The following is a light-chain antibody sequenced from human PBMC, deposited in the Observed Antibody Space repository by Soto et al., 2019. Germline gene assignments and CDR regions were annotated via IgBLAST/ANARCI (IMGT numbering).Light chain of an antibody. Sequence: EIEMTQSPATLSVSLGERATLSCRASQSVSSNLAWYQQKPGQAPRLLIYGASTRATGIPARFSGSGSGTESTLTISSLQLEDFEVYYCQQYNNWPPWTFGQGTKVEIK. J-gene: IGKJ1*01. V-gene: IGKV3-15*01. CDR1: QSVSSN. CDR3: QQYNNWPPWT. CDR2: GAS.